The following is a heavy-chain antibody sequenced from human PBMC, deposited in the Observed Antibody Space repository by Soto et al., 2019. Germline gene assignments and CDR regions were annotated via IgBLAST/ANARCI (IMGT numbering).Heavy chain of an antibody. V-gene: IGHV3-33*01. CDR1: GFTFSSYG. J-gene: IGHJ4*02. CDR2: IWYDGSNK. D-gene: IGHD6-13*01. Sequence: ESGGGVVQPGRSLRLSCAASGFTFSSYGMHWVRQAPGKGLEWVAVIWYDGSNKYYADSVKGRFTISRDNSKNTLYLQMNSLRAEDTAVYYCAREAAGTWDYYFDYLGQGTLVTVYS. CDR3: AREAAGTWDYYFDY.